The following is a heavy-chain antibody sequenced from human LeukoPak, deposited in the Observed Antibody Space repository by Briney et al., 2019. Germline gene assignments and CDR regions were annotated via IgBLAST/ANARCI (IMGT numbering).Heavy chain of an antibody. CDR1: GFTFSNDL. V-gene: IGHV3-23*01. Sequence: GGSLRLSSAPSGFTFSNDLMSWGRAAPGEGLEWGSFISSTGGATYYADPVKGRFTVSRDNSKNTLYLQMNSLRAEDTAGYYCAKTGNGYSSAWYAEDFFGDYWGQGTLVTVSS. J-gene: IGHJ4*02. D-gene: IGHD6-19*01. CDR2: ISSTGGAT. CDR3: AKTGNGYSSAWYAEDFFGDY.